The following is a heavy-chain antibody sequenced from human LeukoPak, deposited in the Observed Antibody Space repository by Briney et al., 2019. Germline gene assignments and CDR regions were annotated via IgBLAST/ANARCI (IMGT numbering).Heavy chain of an antibody. CDR1: GFAYGTYE. V-gene: IGHV3-48*03. CDR3: TRVVVPRDAAMGV. J-gene: IGHJ4*02. D-gene: IGHD5-18*01. CDR2: IGSSAYTI. Sequence: PGGSLRLSCAASGFAYGTYEMNWVRQAPGKGLEWVSYIGSSAYTIYHADSVKGRFTISRDNAKNSLYLQMNSLRAEDTAVYYCTRVVVPRDAAMGVWGQGTLVTVSS.